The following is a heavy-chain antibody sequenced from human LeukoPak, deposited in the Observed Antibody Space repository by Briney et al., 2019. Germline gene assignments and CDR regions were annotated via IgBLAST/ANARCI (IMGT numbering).Heavy chain of an antibody. CDR2: ISGGGGST. J-gene: IGHJ4*02. D-gene: IGHD5-12*01. V-gene: IGHV3-23*01. CDR3: AINGGGDSGYGNFDY. CDR1: RFTFSSYA. Sequence: GGSLRLSCAASRFTFSSYAMSWVRQAPGKGLEWVSVISGGGGSTYYADSVKGRFTISRDNSKNTLYLQMNSLRAEDTAFYYCAINGGGDSGYGNFDYWGQGTLVTVSS.